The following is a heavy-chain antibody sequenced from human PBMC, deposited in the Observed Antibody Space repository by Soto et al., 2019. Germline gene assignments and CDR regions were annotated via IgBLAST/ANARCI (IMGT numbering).Heavy chain of an antibody. CDR2: ISWNSDTI. J-gene: IGHJ6*03. V-gene: IGHV3-9*01. CDR1: GFTLDDYA. Sequence: GGSLRLSCAASGFTLDDYAMHWVRQAPGKGLEWVSGISWNSDTIGYADSVMGRFTISRDNAKNSLYLQMNSLRAEDTALYYCARAPPSGLRFLEYYMDVWGKGTTVTVSS. D-gene: IGHD3-3*01. CDR3: ARAPPSGLRFLEYYMDV.